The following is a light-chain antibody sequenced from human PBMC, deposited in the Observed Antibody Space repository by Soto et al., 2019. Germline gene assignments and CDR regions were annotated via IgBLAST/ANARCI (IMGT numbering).Light chain of an antibody. CDR3: QQYNNWIT. V-gene: IGKV3-15*01. Sequence: EIVLTQSPGTLSLSPGERATLSCRASQSVSSNLAWYQQKPGQAPRLLIYGASTRATGIPARFSGSGCGTEFPLTISSLPSEDFAVYYCQQYNNWITFGQGTRLEIK. CDR2: GAS. CDR1: QSVSSN. J-gene: IGKJ5*01.